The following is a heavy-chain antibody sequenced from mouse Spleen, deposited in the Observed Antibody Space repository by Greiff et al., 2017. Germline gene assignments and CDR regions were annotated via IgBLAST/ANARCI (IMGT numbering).Heavy chain of an antibody. CDR1: GYTFTSYW. J-gene: IGHJ4*01. V-gene: IGHV1-53*01. CDR3: ARSGGYYLYYYAMDY. Sequence: QVQLQQPGTELVKPGASVKLSCKASGYTFTSYWMHWVKQRPGQGLEWIGNINPSNGGTNYNEKFKSKATLTVDKSSSTAYMQLSSLTSEDSAVYYCARSGGYYLYYYAMDYWGQGTSVTVSS. CDR2: INPSNGGT. D-gene: IGHD2-3*01.